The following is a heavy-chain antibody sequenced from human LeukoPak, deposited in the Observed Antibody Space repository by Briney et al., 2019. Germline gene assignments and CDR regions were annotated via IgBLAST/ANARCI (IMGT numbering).Heavy chain of an antibody. V-gene: IGHV1-18*01. Sequence: ASVKVSCKASGYTFTGHGISWVRQAPGQGLEWMGWISAYNGNTNYAQKLQGRVTMTTDTSTSTAYMELRSLRSDDTAVYYCARRGYYDSSGYYVAGLDYWGQGTLVTVSS. CDR2: ISAYNGNT. J-gene: IGHJ4*02. CDR3: ARRGYYDSSGYYVAGLDY. CDR1: GYTFTGHG. D-gene: IGHD3-22*01.